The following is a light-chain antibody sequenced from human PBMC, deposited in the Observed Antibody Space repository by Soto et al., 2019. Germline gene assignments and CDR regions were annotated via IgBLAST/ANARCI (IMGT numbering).Light chain of an antibody. CDR3: SSYVSSGTYV. CDR1: SSDIGAYNY. Sequence: QSVLTQPASLSGSPGQSIPISCTGTSSDIGAYNYVSWYQQHPDKAPKLMIFDVNNRPSGVSDRFSGSKSGNTASLTISGLQAEDEADYYCSSYVSSGTYVFGTGTKVTVL. V-gene: IGLV2-14*03. CDR2: DVN. J-gene: IGLJ1*01.